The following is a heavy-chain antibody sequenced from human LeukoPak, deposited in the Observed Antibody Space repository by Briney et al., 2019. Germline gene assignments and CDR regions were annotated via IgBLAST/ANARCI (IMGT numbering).Heavy chain of an antibody. CDR3: ARVRYYYDSSGFDY. D-gene: IGHD3-22*01. Sequence: SETLSLTCTVSGGSISSYYLSWIRQPPGKGLEWIGYIYYSGSTNYNPSLKSRVTITVDTSKNQFSLKLSSVAAADTAVYYCARVRYYYDSSGFDYWGQGTLVTVSS. J-gene: IGHJ4*02. V-gene: IGHV4-59*01. CDR1: GGSISSYY. CDR2: IYYSGST.